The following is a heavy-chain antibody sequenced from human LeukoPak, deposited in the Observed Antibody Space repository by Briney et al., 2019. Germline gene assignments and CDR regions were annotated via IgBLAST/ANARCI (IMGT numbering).Heavy chain of an antibody. J-gene: IGHJ4*02. D-gene: IGHD2-2*01. Sequence: GGSLRLSCAASGFTFSTYGMHWVRQAPGKGLEWVAVISYDGSNKYYADSVKGRFTISRDNSKNTLYLQMNSLRAEDTAVYYCARGGYQLLPFDYWGQGTLVTVSS. V-gene: IGHV3-30*03. CDR2: ISYDGSNK. CDR1: GFTFSTYG. CDR3: ARGGYQLLPFDY.